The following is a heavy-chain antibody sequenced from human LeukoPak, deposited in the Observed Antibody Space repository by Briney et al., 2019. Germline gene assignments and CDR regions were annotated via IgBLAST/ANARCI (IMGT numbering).Heavy chain of an antibody. Sequence: SETLSLTCTVSGGSISSYYWSWIRQPPGKGLEWIGYIYYSGSTNYNPSLKSRVTISVDTSKNQFSLKLSSVTAADTAVYYCARSGGSSGWYGGRGNWFDPWGQGTLVTVSS. D-gene: IGHD6-19*01. CDR1: GGSISSYY. CDR3: ARSGGSSGWYGGRGNWFDP. J-gene: IGHJ5*02. V-gene: IGHV4-59*01. CDR2: IYYSGST.